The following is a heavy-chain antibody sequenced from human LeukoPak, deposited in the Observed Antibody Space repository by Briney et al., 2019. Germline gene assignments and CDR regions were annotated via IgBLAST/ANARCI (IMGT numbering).Heavy chain of an antibody. CDR1: GFTFSSYG. J-gene: IGHJ4*02. Sequence: GGTLRLSCAASGFTFSSYGMSWVRQAPGKGLEWVSAISGSGGSTYYADSVKGRFTISRDNSKNTLYLQMNSLRAEDTAVYYCARGDYDILTGYLDYWGREPWSPSPQ. CDR2: ISGSGGST. D-gene: IGHD3-9*01. CDR3: ARGDYDILTGYLDY. V-gene: IGHV3-23*01.